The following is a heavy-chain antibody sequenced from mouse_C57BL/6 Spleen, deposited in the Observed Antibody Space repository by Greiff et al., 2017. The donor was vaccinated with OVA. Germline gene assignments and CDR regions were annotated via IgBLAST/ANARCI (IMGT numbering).Heavy chain of an antibody. CDR2: INPNNGGT. Sequence: EVKLMESGPELVKPGASVKMSCKASGYTFTDYNMHWVKQSHGKSLEWIGYINPNNGGTSYNQKFKGKATLTVNKSSSTAYMELRSLTSEDSAVDYCAKKYYDYWFAYWGQGTLVTVSA. V-gene: IGHV1-22*01. J-gene: IGHJ3*01. CDR1: GYTFTDYN. CDR3: AKKYYDYWFAY. D-gene: IGHD2-4*01.